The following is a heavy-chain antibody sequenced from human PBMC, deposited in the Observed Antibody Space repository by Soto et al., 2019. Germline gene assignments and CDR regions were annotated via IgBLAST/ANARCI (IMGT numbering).Heavy chain of an antibody. D-gene: IGHD5-18*01. V-gene: IGHV1-18*04. CDR2: ITASNGNT. Sequence: QLQLVQSGTEVKNPGASVKVSCKASGFTFTGFGITWVRQAPGQGLELMGWITASNGNTDYAQNLQGRVTMTTDTYTSTAYMELWRLRSDDTAVYYCARGYSYGSYWYFDLWGRGTLVTVSS. CDR1: GFTFTGFG. J-gene: IGHJ2*01. CDR3: ARGYSYGSYWYFDL.